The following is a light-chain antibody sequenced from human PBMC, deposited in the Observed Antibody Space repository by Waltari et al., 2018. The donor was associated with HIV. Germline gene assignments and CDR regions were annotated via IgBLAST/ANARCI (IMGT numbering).Light chain of an antibody. CDR1: SSNIGADSH. CDR2: GNA. V-gene: IGLV1-40*01. Sequence: QSVLTQPPSLSGAPGQTVTISCTGTSSNIGADSHVHWYQQLPGTAPKLLIKGNAARPPAVPARFSGSKSGTSASLAITGLQADDEAYYYCQSYDISLSAWVFGGGTKLTVL. CDR3: QSYDISLSAWV. J-gene: IGLJ3*02.